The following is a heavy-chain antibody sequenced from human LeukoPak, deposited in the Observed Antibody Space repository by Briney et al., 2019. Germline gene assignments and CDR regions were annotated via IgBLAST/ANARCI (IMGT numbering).Heavy chain of an antibody. V-gene: IGHV4-61*01. CDR2: VYYTGST. CDR1: GDSVSSASYY. CDR3: ARTQYCSSSTSCYFGYFDY. Sequence: SETLSLTCTVSGDSVSSASYYWSWIRQPPGKGLEWIAYVYYTGSTNYNPSLKSRVTISLDMSKNQFSLKLSSVTAADTAVYYCARTQYCSSSTSCYFGYFDYWGQGTLVTVYS. D-gene: IGHD2-2*01. J-gene: IGHJ4*02.